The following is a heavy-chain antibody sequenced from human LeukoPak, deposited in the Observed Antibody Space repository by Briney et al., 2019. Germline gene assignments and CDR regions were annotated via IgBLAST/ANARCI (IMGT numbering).Heavy chain of an antibody. D-gene: IGHD6-6*01. Sequence: GGSLRLSCAASGCTFSSYLMHWVRQAPGKGLAWVSRINSAGSSTSYADSAKGRFTISSDNAKNTLYLQLNSLRPEDTGVYYLSRDRSNSYPDYWGQGTLVTDCS. V-gene: IGHV3-74*01. CDR1: GCTFSSYL. CDR2: INSAGSST. J-gene: IGHJ4*02. CDR3: SRDRSNSYPDY.